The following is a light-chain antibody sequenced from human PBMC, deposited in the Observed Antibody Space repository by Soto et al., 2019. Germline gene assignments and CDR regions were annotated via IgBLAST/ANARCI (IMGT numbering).Light chain of an antibody. CDR1: QSVSSD. CDR3: PQRTNWPPLT. V-gene: IGKV3-11*01. Sequence: EIVLTQSPATLSLSPGERATFSCSASQSVSSDLVWYQQKPGQAPRLLIYDASNRATGVPARFSGSGSGTDFTLTISSLETEDFAVDYCPQRTNWPPLTFGGGTKVEIK. CDR2: DAS. J-gene: IGKJ4*01.